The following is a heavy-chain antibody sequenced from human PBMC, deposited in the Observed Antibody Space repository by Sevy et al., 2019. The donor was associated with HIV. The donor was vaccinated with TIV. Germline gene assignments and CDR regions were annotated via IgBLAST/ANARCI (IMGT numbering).Heavy chain of an antibody. CDR3: AKDNWKYYGSGVDY. J-gene: IGHJ4*02. V-gene: IGHV3-9*01. Sequence: GGSLRLSCAASGFTFDDYAMHWVRQAPGKGLEWVSGISWNSGGIGYADSVKGRFTISRDNAKNSLYLQMNSLRAEDTAFYYCAKDNWKYYGSGVDYWGQGTLVTVSS. D-gene: IGHD3-10*01. CDR2: ISWNSGGI. CDR1: GFTFDDYA.